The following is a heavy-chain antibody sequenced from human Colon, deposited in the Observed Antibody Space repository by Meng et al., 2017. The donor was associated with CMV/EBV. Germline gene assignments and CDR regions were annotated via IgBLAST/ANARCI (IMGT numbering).Heavy chain of an antibody. CDR2: ISRSSSAI. D-gene: IGHD1-1*01. V-gene: IGHV3-48*04. CDR1: GFTFSSYS. Sequence: GGSLRLSCAASGFTFSSYSMNWVRQPPGKGLGGVSYISRSSSAIFYADSVKGRFTISRGNAKHSLYLQMNSLRAEDTAVYYCATGGVVQLDPMDVWGQGTTVTVSS. J-gene: IGHJ6*02. CDR3: ATGGVVQLDPMDV.